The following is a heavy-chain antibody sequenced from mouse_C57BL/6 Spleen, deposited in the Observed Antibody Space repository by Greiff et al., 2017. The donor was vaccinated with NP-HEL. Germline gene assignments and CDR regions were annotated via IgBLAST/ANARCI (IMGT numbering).Heavy chain of an antibody. J-gene: IGHJ2*01. D-gene: IGHD1-1*01. V-gene: IGHV1-22*01. Sequence: VQLQQSGPELVKPGASVKMSCKASGYTFTDYNMHWVKQSHGKSLEWIGYINPNNGGTSYNQKFKGKATLTVNKSSSTAYMELRSLTSEDSAVYYCARLGGSYGSLDYWGQGTTLTVSS. CDR1: GYTFTDYN. CDR3: ARLGGSYGSLDY. CDR2: INPNNGGT.